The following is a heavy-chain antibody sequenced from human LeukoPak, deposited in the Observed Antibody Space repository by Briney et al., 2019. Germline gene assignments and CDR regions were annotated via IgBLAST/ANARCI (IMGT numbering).Heavy chain of an antibody. CDR1: GFTFSTYA. J-gene: IGHJ3*02. V-gene: IGHV3-23*01. Sequence: GGSLRLSCAASGFTFSTYAVSWVRQAPGKGLEWVSAISGTGSSTYFAGSVKGRFTISRDNSKNTLSLQMSSLRVEDTAVYYCARGPAYRTDGFDIWGQGTMVTVSS. CDR2: ISGTGSST. CDR3: ARGPAYRTDGFDI. D-gene: IGHD1-14*01.